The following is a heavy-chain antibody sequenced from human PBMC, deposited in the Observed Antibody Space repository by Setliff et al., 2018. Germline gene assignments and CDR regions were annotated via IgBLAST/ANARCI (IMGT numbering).Heavy chain of an antibody. CDR1: GYTFTSYY. D-gene: IGHD3-10*01. Sequence: ASVKVSCKASGYTFTSYYMHWVRQAPGQGLEWMGWINPNSGGTNYAQKFQGRVTMTRDTSISTAYMELSRLRSDDTAVYYCARATMVRGVSRYYYYYMDVWGKGTTVTVSS. V-gene: IGHV1-2*02. J-gene: IGHJ6*03. CDR3: ARATMVRGVSRYYYYYMDV. CDR2: INPNSGGT.